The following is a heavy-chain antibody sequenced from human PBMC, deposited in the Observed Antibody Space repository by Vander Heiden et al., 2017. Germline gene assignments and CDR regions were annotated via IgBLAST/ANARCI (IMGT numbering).Heavy chain of an antibody. Sequence: QVQLQQWGAGLLKPSETLSLTCAVYGGSFSGSYWSWIRQPPGKGLEWIGEINHSGSTNYNPSLKSRVTISVDTSKNQFSLKLSAVTAADTAVYYCARAPRYYDFWSGYFPGDGMDVWGQGTTVTVSS. CDR3: ARAPRYYDFWSGYFPGDGMDV. CDR2: INHSGST. D-gene: IGHD3-3*01. J-gene: IGHJ6*02. CDR1: GGSFSGSY. V-gene: IGHV4-34*01.